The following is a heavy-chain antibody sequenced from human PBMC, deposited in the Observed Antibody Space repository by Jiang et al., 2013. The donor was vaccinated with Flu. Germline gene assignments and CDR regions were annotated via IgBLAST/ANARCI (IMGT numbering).Heavy chain of an antibody. J-gene: IGHJ4*02. V-gene: IGHV3-30*18. D-gene: IGHD2-21*01. CDR2: ISFEWKYK. Sequence: LEWVAVISFEWKYKHYADSVKGRFTISRDNSNNTVSLHMNRLRLEDTAVYYCAKDLTLYCGGDCSVFDYWGRGTLVTVSS. CDR3: AKDLTLYCGGDCSVFDY.